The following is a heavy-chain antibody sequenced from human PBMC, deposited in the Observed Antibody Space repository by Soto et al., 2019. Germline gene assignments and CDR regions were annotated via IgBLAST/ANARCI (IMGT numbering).Heavy chain of an antibody. J-gene: IGHJ4*02. D-gene: IGHD5-18*01. CDR2: INAGNGNT. Sequence: ASVKVSCKASGYTFTSYAMHWVRQAPGQRLEWMGWINAGNGNTKYSQKFQGRVTITRDTSESTAYMELSSLRSEDTAVYYCARLTDEYSYGYILDYWGQGTLVTVSS. V-gene: IGHV1-3*01. CDR1: GYTFTSYA. CDR3: ARLTDEYSYGYILDY.